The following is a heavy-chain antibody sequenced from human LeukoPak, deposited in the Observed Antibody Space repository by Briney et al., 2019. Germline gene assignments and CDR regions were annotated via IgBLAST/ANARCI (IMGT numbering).Heavy chain of an antibody. D-gene: IGHD2-2*02. CDR1: GFTFHDYA. J-gene: IGHJ4*02. CDR2: ISWNGGVI. V-gene: IGHV3-9*01. CDR3: TKSDCSSTSCHTSDY. Sequence: AGGSLRLSCAASGFTFHDYAMHWVRQGPEKGLEWVSGISWNGGVIVYADSVMGRFTVSRDNAKNSLFLQMNSLRPEDTALYYCTKSDCSSTSCHTSDYWGQGTLVTVSS.